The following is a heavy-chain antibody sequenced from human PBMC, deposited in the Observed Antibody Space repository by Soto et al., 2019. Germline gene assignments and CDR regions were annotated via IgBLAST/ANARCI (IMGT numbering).Heavy chain of an antibody. Sequence: QVQLVQSGAEVKKPGSSVKVSCKASGGTFSSYAISWVRQAPGQGLEWMGGIIPIFGTANYAQKFQGRVTMTADESTSTAYMELSSLRYEDTAVYYCAREGASGSHIGYWGQGTLVTVSS. J-gene: IGHJ4*02. CDR1: GGTFSSYA. D-gene: IGHD3-22*01. V-gene: IGHV1-69*01. CDR3: AREGASGSHIGY. CDR2: IIPIFGTA.